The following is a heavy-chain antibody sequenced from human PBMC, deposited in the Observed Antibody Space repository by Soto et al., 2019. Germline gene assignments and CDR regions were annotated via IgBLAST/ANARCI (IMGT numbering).Heavy chain of an antibody. Sequence: QVQLQESGPGLVKPSQTLSLTCTVSGASMNSVAFYWNWVRQHPETGLEWIGYVYYSGGAYYNPSLKSRAAISIDTARSQFSLKLNSVSAADKAVYYCATSIGTRPYFDYWGQGSLVTVSS. CDR3: ATSIGTRPYFDY. CDR1: GASMNSVAFY. CDR2: VYYSGGA. J-gene: IGHJ4*02. D-gene: IGHD6-6*01. V-gene: IGHV4-31*03.